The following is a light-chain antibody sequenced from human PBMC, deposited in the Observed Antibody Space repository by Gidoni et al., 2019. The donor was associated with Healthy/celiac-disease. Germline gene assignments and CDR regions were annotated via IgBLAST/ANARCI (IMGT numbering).Light chain of an antibody. J-gene: IGLJ2*01. CDR2: GKN. CDR3: NSRDSSGNPHVV. Sequence: SSELTQDPAVSVALGQTVRITCQGDRRRSYYASWYQQKPGQAPVLVIYGKNNRPSGIPDRFSGSSSGNTASLTITGAQAEDEADYYCNSRDSSGNPHVVFGGGTKLTVL. V-gene: IGLV3-19*01. CDR1: RRRSYY.